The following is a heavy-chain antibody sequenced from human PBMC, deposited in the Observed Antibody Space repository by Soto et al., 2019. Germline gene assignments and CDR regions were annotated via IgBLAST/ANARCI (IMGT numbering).Heavy chain of an antibody. CDR2: INHSGST. Sequence: QVQLQQWGAGLLKPSETLSLTCAVYGGSFSGYYWSWIRQPPGKGLEWIGEINHSGSTNYNPSLKSRVTISVDTSKNQSSLKLSSVTAADTAVYYCAREVLGGSSSWTYYFDYWGQGTIVTVSS. J-gene: IGHJ4*02. D-gene: IGHD6-13*01. CDR3: AREVLGGSSSWTYYFDY. V-gene: IGHV4-34*01. CDR1: GGSFSGYY.